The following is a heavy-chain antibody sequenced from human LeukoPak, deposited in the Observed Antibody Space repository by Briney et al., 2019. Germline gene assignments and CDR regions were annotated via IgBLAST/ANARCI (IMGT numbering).Heavy chain of an antibody. CDR2: VSWDGGST. CDR3: AKSGNTTSWTGVDY. CDR1: GFTFDDYT. D-gene: IGHD3-10*01. J-gene: IGHJ4*02. Sequence: GGSLRLSCAASGFTFDDYTMYWLRQAPGKGLECVSLVSWDGGSTYYADSVKGRFTISRDNSKNSLYLQMNSLRTEDTAFYYCAKSGNTTSWTGVDYWGRGTLVTISS. V-gene: IGHV3-43*01.